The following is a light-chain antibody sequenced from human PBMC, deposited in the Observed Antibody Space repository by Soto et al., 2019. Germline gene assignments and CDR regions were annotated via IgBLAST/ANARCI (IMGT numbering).Light chain of an antibody. J-gene: IGLJ3*02. V-gene: IGLV1-47*01. Sequence: QPVLTQPPSASGTPGQRVTISCSGSSSNIGSNYVYWYQQLPGTAPKLLIYRNNQRPSGVPDRFSGSKSGTSASLAISGLRSEDEADYYCAAWDDSLSAPVFGGGTKLTVL. CDR1: SSNIGSNY. CDR3: AAWDDSLSAPV. CDR2: RNN.